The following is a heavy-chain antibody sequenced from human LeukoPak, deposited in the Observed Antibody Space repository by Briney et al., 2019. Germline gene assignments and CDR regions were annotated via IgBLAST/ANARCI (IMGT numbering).Heavy chain of an antibody. CDR3: ANWNDESNYFDY. D-gene: IGHD1-1*01. Sequence: SETLSLTCAVYGGSFSGYYWSWIRQPPGKGLEWIGEINHSGSTNYNPSLKSRVTISVDTSKNQFSLKLSSVTAADTAVYYCANWNDESNYFDYWGQGTLVTVSS. CDR1: GGSFSGYY. J-gene: IGHJ4*02. V-gene: IGHV4-34*01. CDR2: INHSGST.